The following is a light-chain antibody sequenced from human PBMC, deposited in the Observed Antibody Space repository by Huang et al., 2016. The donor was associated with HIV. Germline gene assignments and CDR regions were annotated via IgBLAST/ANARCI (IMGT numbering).Light chain of an antibody. CDR2: AAS. Sequence: DIQMTQSPSSLSASVGDRVTISCRASPCIGTSLAWYQHKPGKVPNLLIYAASTLQSGVPSRFSGSGSGTNFTLTIGSLQPEDVAIYYCQKYNSVPRTFGLGTKVEIK. CDR1: PCIGTS. V-gene: IGKV1-27*01. J-gene: IGKJ1*01. CDR3: QKYNSVPRT.